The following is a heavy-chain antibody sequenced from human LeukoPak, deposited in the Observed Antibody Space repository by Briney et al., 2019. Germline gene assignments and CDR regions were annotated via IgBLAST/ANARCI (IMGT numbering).Heavy chain of an antibody. V-gene: IGHV4-34*01. Sequence: SETLSLTYAVYGGYFSGYYWSWIRQPPGKGLEWIGEINHSGSTNYNPSLKSRVTISVDTSKNQFSLKLSSVTAADTAVYYCARGLGFPVRLRLTYYMDVWGKGTTVTVSS. CDR2: INHSGST. CDR3: ARGLGFPVRLRLTYYMDV. J-gene: IGHJ6*03. D-gene: IGHD5-12*01. CDR1: GGYFSGYY.